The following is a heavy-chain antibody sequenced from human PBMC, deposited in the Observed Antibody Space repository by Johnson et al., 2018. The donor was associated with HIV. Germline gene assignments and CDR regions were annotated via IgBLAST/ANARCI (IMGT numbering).Heavy chain of an antibody. CDR3: AKVRFIIAAPRGGAFDI. CDR2: IKQDGSEK. D-gene: IGHD6-6*01. V-gene: IGHV3-7*03. CDR1: GFTFSSYW. J-gene: IGHJ3*02. Sequence: EVQLVESGGGLVQPGGSLRLSCAASGFTFSSYWMSWVRQAPGKGLEWVANIKQDGSEKYYVDSVKGRFTISRDNSKNTLYLQMNSLRAEDTAVYYCAKVRFIIAAPRGGAFDIWGQGTMVTVSS.